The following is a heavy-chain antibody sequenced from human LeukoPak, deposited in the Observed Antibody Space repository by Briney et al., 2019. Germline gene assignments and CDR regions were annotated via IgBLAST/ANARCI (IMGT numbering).Heavy chain of an antibody. V-gene: IGHV1-18*01. J-gene: IGHJ4*02. CDR3: ARGGLPYGDYAHNFDY. CDR1: GYTFTSYG. D-gene: IGHD4-17*01. Sequence: ASVKVSCKASGYTFTSYGISWVRRAPGQGLEWMGWISAYNGNTNYAQKVQGRVTMTTDTSTSTAYMELRSQRSDDTAVYYCARGGLPYGDYAHNFDYWGQGTLVTVSS. CDR2: ISAYNGNT.